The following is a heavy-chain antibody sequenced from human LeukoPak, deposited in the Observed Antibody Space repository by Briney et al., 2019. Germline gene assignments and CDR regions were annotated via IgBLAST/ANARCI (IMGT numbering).Heavy chain of an antibody. CDR2: IYYSGSP. V-gene: IGHV4-30-4*02. Sequence: SETLSLTFTVSGGSISSGDYYWSWIRQPPGKGLEWIGYIYYSGSPYSNPSLMRRLTISVGTPKNHFSLTLTSVTAADTAGYYCARGESGGSGWFDPWGQGTLVTVSS. J-gene: IGHJ5*02. CDR3: ARGESGGSGWFDP. CDR1: GGSISSGDYY. D-gene: IGHD2-15*01.